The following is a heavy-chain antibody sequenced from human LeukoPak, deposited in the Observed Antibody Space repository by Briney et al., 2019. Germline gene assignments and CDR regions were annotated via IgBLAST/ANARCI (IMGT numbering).Heavy chain of an antibody. CDR1: GFTFSSYG. D-gene: IGHD3-10*01. Sequence: GGSLRLSCAASGFTFSSYGMHWVRQAPGKGLEWVAVISYDGSNKYYADSVKGRFTISRDNSKNTLYLQMNSLRAEDTAVYYCVGGSGSYYYYYYGVDVWGKGTTVTVSS. V-gene: IGHV3-30*03. J-gene: IGHJ6*04. CDR3: VGGSGSYYYYYYGVDV. CDR2: ISYDGSNK.